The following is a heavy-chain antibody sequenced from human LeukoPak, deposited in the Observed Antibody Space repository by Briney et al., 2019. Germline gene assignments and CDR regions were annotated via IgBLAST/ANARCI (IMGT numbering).Heavy chain of an antibody. V-gene: IGHV4-59*01. J-gene: IGHJ6*03. CDR3: ARGKYYDILTGSSIYYMDV. D-gene: IGHD3-9*01. CDR1: GGSFSGYY. Sequence: SETLSLTCAVYGGSFSGYYWSWIRQPPGKGLEWIGYIYYSGSTNYNPSLKSRVTISVDTSKNQFSLKLSSVTAADTAVFHCARGKYYDILTGSSIYYMDVWGKGTTVTVSS. CDR2: IYYSGST.